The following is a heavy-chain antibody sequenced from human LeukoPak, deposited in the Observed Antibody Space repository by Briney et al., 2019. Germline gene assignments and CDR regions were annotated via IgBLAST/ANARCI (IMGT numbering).Heavy chain of an antibody. Sequence: PSETLSLTCTVSGGSISSYYWSWIRQPPGKGLEWIGYIYYSGSTNYNPSLKSRVTISVDTSKNQLSLKLSSVTAADTAVYYCARFRWLGFDYWGQGTLVTVSS. CDR1: GGSISSYY. CDR2: IYYSGST. V-gene: IGHV4-59*01. D-gene: IGHD6-19*01. J-gene: IGHJ4*02. CDR3: ARFRWLGFDY.